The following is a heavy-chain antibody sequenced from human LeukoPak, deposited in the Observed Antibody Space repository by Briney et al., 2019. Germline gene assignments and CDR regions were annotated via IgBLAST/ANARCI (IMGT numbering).Heavy chain of an antibody. D-gene: IGHD1-14*01. V-gene: IGHV1-69*06. J-gene: IGHJ4*02. Sequence: SVKVSCKASGGTFSSYAISWVRQAPGQGLEWMGGIIPIFGTANYAQKFQGRVTITADKSTSTAYMELSSLRSEDTAVYYCARELRNPSLFGYWGQGTLVTVSS. CDR2: IIPIFGTA. CDR3: ARELRNPSLFGY. CDR1: GGTFSSYA.